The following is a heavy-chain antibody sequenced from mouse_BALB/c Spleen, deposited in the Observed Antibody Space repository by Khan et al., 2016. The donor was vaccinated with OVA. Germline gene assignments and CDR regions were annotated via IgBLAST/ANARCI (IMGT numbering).Heavy chain of an antibody. CDR1: GYSFTTYW. D-gene: IGHD2-1*01. V-gene: IGHV1-7*01. CDR3: TRRGRYGIFAY. CDR2: INPSSGYT. J-gene: IGHJ3*01. Sequence: VQLQESGAEVAKPGASVKMSCKASGYSFTTYWMHWVKQRPGQGLEWIGYINPSSGYTEYNQSFNDKATLTPDKSSSTAYMQLITLTSEDSAVYDCTRRGRYGIFAYWGQGTLVTVSA.